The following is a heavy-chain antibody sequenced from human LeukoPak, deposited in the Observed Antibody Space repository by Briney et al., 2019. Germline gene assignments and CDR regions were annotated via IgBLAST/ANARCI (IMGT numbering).Heavy chain of an antibody. V-gene: IGHV3-23*01. CDR3: ARHAAEAGTGDY. CDR1: GFTFSSYA. CDR2: ISGSGGST. D-gene: IGHD6-13*01. J-gene: IGHJ4*02. Sequence: GGSLRLSCAASGFTFSSYAMSWVRQAPGKGLEWGSAISGSGGSTYYADSVKGRFTISRDNSKNTLYLQMNSLRAEDTAVYYCARHAAEAGTGDYWGQGTLVTVSS.